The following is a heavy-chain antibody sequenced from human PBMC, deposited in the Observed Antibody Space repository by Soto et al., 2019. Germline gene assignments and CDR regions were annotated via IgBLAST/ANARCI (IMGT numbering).Heavy chain of an antibody. V-gene: IGHV1-46*01. J-gene: IGHJ3*02. D-gene: IGHD2-2*01. CDR1: GYTFTSYY. Sequence: ASVKVSCKASGYTFTSYYMHWVRQAPGQGLEWMGIINPSGGSTSYAQKFQGRVTMTRDTSTSTVYMELSSLRSEDTAVYYCARDPFTRRDIVVVPAANAFDIWGQGTMVTVSS. CDR2: INPSGGST. CDR3: ARDPFTRRDIVVVPAANAFDI.